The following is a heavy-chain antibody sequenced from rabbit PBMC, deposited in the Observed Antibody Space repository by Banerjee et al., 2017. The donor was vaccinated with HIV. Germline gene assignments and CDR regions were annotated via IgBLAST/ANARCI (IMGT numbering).Heavy chain of an antibody. D-gene: IGHD4-1*01. CDR3: ARDLAGVVGWNLNL. Sequence: QEQLVESGGGLVQPEGSLTLTCTASGFSWGNNYWIHWVRQAPGKGLEWIGCIYAGSSGNTVYASWAKGRFTISKTSSTTVTLQMTSLTAADTATYFCARDLAGVVGWNLNLWGQGTLVTVS. V-gene: IGHV1S45*01. CDR1: GFSWGNNYW. CDR2: IYAGSSGNT. J-gene: IGHJ4*01.